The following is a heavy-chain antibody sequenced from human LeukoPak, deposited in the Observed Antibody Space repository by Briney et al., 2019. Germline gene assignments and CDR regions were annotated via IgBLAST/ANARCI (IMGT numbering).Heavy chain of an antibody. Sequence: SETLSLTCTVSGGSISSYYWSWIRQPPGKGLEWIGYIYYSGRTNYNPSLKSRVSMSVDTSKNQFSLRLSSVTAADTAVYYCASRPMATSYFDIWGQGKMVTVSS. CDR3: ASRPMATSYFDI. J-gene: IGHJ3*02. V-gene: IGHV4-59*01. D-gene: IGHD5-24*01. CDR1: GGSISSYY. CDR2: IYYSGRT.